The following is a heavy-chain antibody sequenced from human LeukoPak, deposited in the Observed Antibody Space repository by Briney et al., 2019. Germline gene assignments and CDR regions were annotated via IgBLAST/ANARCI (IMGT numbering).Heavy chain of an antibody. V-gene: IGHV3-21*04. Sequence: GGSLRLSCAASGFTFSSYSMNWVRQAPGKGLEWVSSISSSSSYIYYADSVKGRFTISRDNSKNTLYLQMNSLRAEDTAVYYCAKDAGCSGYDYDYWGQGTLVTVSS. J-gene: IGHJ4*02. CDR2: ISSSSSYI. CDR1: GFTFSSYS. CDR3: AKDAGCSGYDYDY. D-gene: IGHD5-12*01.